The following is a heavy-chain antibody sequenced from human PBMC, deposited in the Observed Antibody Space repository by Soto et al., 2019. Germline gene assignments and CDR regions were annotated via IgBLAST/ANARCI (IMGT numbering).Heavy chain of an antibody. CDR3: ARLPLPDGDFDY. CDR1: GGSISSYY. D-gene: IGHD4-17*01. Sequence: SETLSLTCTVSGGSISSYYWSWIRQPPGKGLEWIGYIYYSGSTNYNPSLKSRVTISVDTSKNQFSLKLSSVTAADTAVYYCARLPLPDGDFDYWGQGTLVTVSS. CDR2: IYYSGST. J-gene: IGHJ4*02. V-gene: IGHV4-59*01.